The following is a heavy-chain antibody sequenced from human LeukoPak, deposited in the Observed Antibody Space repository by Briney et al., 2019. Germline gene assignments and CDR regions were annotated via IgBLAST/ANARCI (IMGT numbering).Heavy chain of an antibody. D-gene: IGHD3-16*02. CDR3: ANLFGHVLWGSYPPLLSHSWSTNDY. J-gene: IGHJ4*02. CDR2: ISGSGGST. CDR1: GFTFSSYA. Sequence: PGGSLRLSCAASGFTFSSYAMSWVRQAPGKGLEWVSAISGSGGSTYYADSVKGRFTISRDNSKNTLYLQMNSLRAEDTAVYYCANLFGHVLWGSYPPLLSHSWSTNDYWGQGTLVTVSS. V-gene: IGHV3-23*01.